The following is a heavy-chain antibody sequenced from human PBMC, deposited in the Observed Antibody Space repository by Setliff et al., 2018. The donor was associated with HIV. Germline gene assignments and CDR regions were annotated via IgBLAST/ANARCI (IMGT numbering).Heavy chain of an antibody. CDR3: ARGPPIVVVPAGFAIRTFEI. J-gene: IGHJ3*02. V-gene: IGHV1-18*01. CDR1: GYTFTSYG. Sequence: ASVKVSCKASGYTFTSYGISWVRQAPGQGLEWMGWISAYNGNTNYAQKLQGRVTMTTDTSTSTAYMELRSLRYDDTAVYYCARGPPIVVVPAGFAIRTFEIWGQGTMGTVSS. D-gene: IGHD2-2*01. CDR2: ISAYNGNT.